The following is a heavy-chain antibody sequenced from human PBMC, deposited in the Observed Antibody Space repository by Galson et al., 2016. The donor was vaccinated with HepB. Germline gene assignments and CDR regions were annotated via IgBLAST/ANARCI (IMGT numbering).Heavy chain of an antibody. J-gene: IGHJ4*02. V-gene: IGHV3-11*06. CDR3: ARRDGDS. Sequence: SLRLSCAASGFTFSNFYMSWIRQAPGKGLEWVSDITSSGGYTSYSDSVKGRFTISRDNAKNSLFLQMNSLTAEDTAVYYCARRDGDSWGQGTLVTVSS. CDR1: GFTFSNFY. CDR2: ITSSGGYT.